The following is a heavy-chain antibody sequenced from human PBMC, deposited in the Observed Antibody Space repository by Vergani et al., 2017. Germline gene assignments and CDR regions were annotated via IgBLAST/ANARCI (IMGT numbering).Heavy chain of an antibody. D-gene: IGHD6-13*01. J-gene: IGHJ4*02. CDR2: ISSSSSYI. Sequence: EVQLLESGGGLVQPGGSLRLSCAASGFTFSSYAMSWVRQAPGKGLEWVSSISSSSSYIYYADSVKGRFTISRDNAKNSLYLQMNSLRAEDTAVYYCARAGSSWSHFDYWGQGTLVTVSS. V-gene: IGHV3-21*01. CDR1: GFTFSSYA. CDR3: ARAGSSWSHFDY.